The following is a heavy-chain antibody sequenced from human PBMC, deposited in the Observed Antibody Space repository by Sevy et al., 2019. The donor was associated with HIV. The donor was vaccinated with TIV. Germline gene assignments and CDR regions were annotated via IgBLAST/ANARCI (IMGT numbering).Heavy chain of an antibody. CDR1: GGTFSTYA. V-gene: IGHV1-69*13. Sequence: ASVKVSCKASGGTFSTYAISWVRQAPGQGLEWMGGIIPIFGTANYAQNFQGRVTITADESTSTAYMELSSLRSEDTAVCYCARGPPQSPDSSGYYWFDPWGQGTLVTVSS. D-gene: IGHD6-19*01. CDR2: IIPIFGTA. CDR3: ARGPPQSPDSSGYYWFDP. J-gene: IGHJ5*02.